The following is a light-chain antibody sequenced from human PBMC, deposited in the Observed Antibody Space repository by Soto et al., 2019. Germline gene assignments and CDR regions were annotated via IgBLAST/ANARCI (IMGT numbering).Light chain of an antibody. V-gene: IGKV3D-15*01. Sequence: EVVMTQAPATLSVSPGERATLSCRASQSVSSNLAWYQQKPGQAPRLLIFGASSRATGIPARFSGSGSGTEFNLTISSLQSEDFAVYFCQQYDDWLRLTFGGGTEVDIK. CDR2: GAS. CDR3: QQYDDWLRLT. J-gene: IGKJ4*01. CDR1: QSVSSN.